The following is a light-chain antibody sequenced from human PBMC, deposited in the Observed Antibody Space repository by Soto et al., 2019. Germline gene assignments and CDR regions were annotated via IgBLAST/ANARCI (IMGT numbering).Light chain of an antibody. Sequence: SVLTQSPGTLSLSPGEGATLSCRTSQSLSSAYLAWYQQSPGQAPRLLIYAASSRTTGIPDRFCGSGSGKDFPLPIGSLGPEDFAVYYCQQYVGARYTLGQGTKLEIK. J-gene: IGKJ2*01. CDR3: QQYVGARYT. V-gene: IGKV3-20*01. CDR2: AAS. CDR1: QSLSSAY.